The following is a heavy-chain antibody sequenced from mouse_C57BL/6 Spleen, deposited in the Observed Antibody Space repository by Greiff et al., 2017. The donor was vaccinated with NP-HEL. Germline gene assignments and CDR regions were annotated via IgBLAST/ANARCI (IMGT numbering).Heavy chain of an antibody. Sequence: VQLQQPGAELVRSGTSVKVSCKASGYAFTNYLIEWVKQRPGQGLQRTGLLNPGSGGSNSNEKFNGKATLTADESSSPAYMQLSSLTSEDSAGFVCAREENSAGDSDYWGQGTSVTVAS. CDR2: LNPGSGGS. D-gene: IGHD3-2*02. V-gene: IGHV1-54*01. CDR1: GYAFTNYL. J-gene: IGHJ4*01. CDR3: AREENSAGDSDY.